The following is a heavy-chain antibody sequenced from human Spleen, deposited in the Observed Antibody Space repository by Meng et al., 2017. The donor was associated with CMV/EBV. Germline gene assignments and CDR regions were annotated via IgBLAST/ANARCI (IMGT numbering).Heavy chain of an antibody. CDR2: ISSGGSTI. CDR3: ALHGYGYINYFDY. CDR1: GFTFSSYG. J-gene: IGHJ4*02. V-gene: IGHV3-48*03. D-gene: IGHD5-12*01. Sequence: GESLKISCAASGFTFSSYGMNWVRQAPGKGLEWVSYISSGGSTIYYADSVKGRFTISRDNAKNSLFLQMNSLRAEDTALYYCALHGYGYINYFDYWGQGTLVTVSS.